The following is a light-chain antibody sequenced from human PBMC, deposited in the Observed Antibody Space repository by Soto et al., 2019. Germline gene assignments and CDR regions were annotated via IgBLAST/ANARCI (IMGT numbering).Light chain of an antibody. CDR2: AAS. CDR1: QGISSY. V-gene: IGKV1-9*01. CDR3: QQLNSYPRIT. J-gene: IGKJ5*01. Sequence: DIQLTQSPSFLSASVWDRVTITCWASQGISSYLAWYQQKPGKAPKLLIYAASTLQSGVPSRFSGSGSGTEFTLTISSLQPEDFATYYCQQLNSYPRITFGQGTRLEI.